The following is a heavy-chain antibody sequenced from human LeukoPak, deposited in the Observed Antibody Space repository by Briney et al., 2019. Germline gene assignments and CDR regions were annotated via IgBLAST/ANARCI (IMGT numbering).Heavy chain of an antibody. CDR1: GFTFSRYW. J-gene: IGHJ5*02. Sequence: GGSLRLSCAASGFTFSRYWMHWVRQAPGKGLVWVSRTNSAGSLQSYAVSVKGRFTISRDNAKSTLYLQMNSLGVEDTAIYYCARGLPGYSNTWNDHWGQGTLVTVSS. CDR2: TNSAGSLQ. V-gene: IGHV3-74*01. CDR3: ARGLPGYSNTWNDH. D-gene: IGHD6-13*01.